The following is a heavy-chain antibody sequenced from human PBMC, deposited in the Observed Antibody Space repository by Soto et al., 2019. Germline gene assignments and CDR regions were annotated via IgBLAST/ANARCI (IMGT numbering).Heavy chain of an antibody. CDR1: GGPISSSNW. Sequence: SETLSLTCAVSGGPISSSNWWSGVRQPPGKGLEWIGEIYHSGSTNYNPSLKSRVTISVDKSKNQFSLKLSSVTAADTAVYYCAREIAAAGTEFDYWGQGTLVTVSS. J-gene: IGHJ4*02. V-gene: IGHV4-4*02. D-gene: IGHD6-13*01. CDR3: AREIAAAGTEFDY. CDR2: IYHSGST.